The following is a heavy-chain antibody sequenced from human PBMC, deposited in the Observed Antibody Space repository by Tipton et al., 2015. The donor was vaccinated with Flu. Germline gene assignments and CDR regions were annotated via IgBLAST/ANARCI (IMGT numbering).Heavy chain of an antibody. CDR3: ARFYGSGSYYNTYWFDP. CDR1: GGSIRGYV. D-gene: IGHD3-10*01. J-gene: IGHJ5*02. Sequence: TLSLTCSVSGGSIRGYVWTWNRQPPGKGLEWIGYIYYSGSTNYNPSLKSRVTISVDTSKNQFSLKLSSVTAADTAVYYCARFYGSGSYYNTYWFDPWGQGTLVTVSS. CDR2: IYYSGST. V-gene: IGHV4-59*01.